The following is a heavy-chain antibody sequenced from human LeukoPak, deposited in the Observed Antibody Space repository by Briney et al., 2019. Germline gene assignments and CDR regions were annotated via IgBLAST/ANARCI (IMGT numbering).Heavy chain of an antibody. D-gene: IGHD6-13*01. CDR3: ARDRLIDYSTDY. CDR2: VFYTGST. CDR1: GASIRNYNNY. J-gene: IGHJ4*02. Sequence: PSETLSLTCIVSGASIRNYNNYWGWIRQPPGKGPEWIGSVFYTGSTYYNPSLQSRITVSVDTSKNQFSLKLTSVTAADTAVYYCARDRLIDYSTDYWGQGTLVTVSS. V-gene: IGHV4-39*02.